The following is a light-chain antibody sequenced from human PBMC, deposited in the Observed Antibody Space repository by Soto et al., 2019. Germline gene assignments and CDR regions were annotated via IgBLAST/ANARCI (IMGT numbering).Light chain of an antibody. CDR3: GAWDSSLSALV. V-gene: IGLV1-51*01. CDR2: DNN. CDR1: NSNIANNF. J-gene: IGLJ2*01. Sequence: QSVLTQPASVSGSPGQSITISCTGTNSNIANNFVSWYQHLPGTAPKLLIYDNNKRPSGIPDRFSGSKSGTSATLGITGLQTGDEAEYYCGAWDSSLSALVFGGGTKLTVL.